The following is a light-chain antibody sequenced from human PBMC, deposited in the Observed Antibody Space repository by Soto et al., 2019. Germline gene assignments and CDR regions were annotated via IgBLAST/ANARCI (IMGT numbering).Light chain of an antibody. J-gene: IGKJ5*01. V-gene: IGKV3-20*01. CDR3: QQYGSSPSIT. CDR1: QSVSSSY. Sequence: EIVLTQSPGTLSLSPGERATLSCRASQSVSSSYLAWYQQKPGQAPRLLIYGASGRATGIPDRFSGSGSGTDFTLTISRLEPEDFAVYYCQQYGSSPSITFGQGTRLEIK. CDR2: GAS.